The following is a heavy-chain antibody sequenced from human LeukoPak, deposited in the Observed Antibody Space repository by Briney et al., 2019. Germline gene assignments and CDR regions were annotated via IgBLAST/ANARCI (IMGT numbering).Heavy chain of an antibody. V-gene: IGHV3-30*02. CDR2: IRYDGSNK. CDR3: AKDRTTTVVTSIFDY. J-gene: IGHJ4*02. D-gene: IGHD4-23*01. Sequence: GGSLRLSCAASGFTFSSYGMHWVRQAPGKGLEWVAFIRYDGSNKYYADSVKGRFTISRDNSKNTLYLQMNSLRAEDTAVYYCAKDRTTTVVTSIFDYWGQGTLVTVSS. CDR1: GFTFSSYG.